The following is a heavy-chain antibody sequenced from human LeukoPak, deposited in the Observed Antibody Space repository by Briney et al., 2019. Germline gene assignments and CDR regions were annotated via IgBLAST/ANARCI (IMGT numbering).Heavy chain of an antibody. V-gene: IGHV4-38-2*02. Sequence: SETLSLTCTVSGYSISSGYYWGWIRQPPGKGLEWIGSIYHSGSTYYNPSLKSRVTISVDTSKNQFSPKLSSVTAADTAVYYCARDSSSSGWYYYYYYMDVWGKGTTVTVSS. CDR2: IYHSGST. D-gene: IGHD6-6*01. J-gene: IGHJ6*03. CDR3: ARDSSSSGWYYYYYYMDV. CDR1: GYSISSGYY.